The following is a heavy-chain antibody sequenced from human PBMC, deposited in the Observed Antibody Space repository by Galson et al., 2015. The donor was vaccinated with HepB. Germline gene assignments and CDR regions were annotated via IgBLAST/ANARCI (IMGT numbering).Heavy chain of an antibody. CDR2: ISSSSSTI. CDR3: ARDRVYYYGSGSNYGMDV. Sequence: SLRLSCAASGFTFSSYSMNWVRQAPGKGLEWVSYISSSSSTIYYADSVKGRFTISRDNAKNSLYLQMNSLRAEDTAVYYCARDRVYYYGSGSNYGMDVWGQGTTVTVSS. CDR1: GFTFSSYS. J-gene: IGHJ6*02. D-gene: IGHD3-10*01. V-gene: IGHV3-48*01.